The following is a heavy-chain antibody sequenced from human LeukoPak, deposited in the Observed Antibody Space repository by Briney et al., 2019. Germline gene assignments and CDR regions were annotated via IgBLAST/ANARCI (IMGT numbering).Heavy chain of an antibody. CDR3: AKEASGHISDYIDY. J-gene: IGHJ4*02. CDR1: RFTFSGYA. CDR2: ITGSGSNT. V-gene: IGHV3-23*01. Sequence: GGSLRLSCAASRFTFSGYAMSWVRQAPGKGLEWVSAITGSGSNTYYADSVKGRFTISRDNSKNTLYLQMNSLRADDTAVYYCAKEASGHISDYIDYWGQGTMVTVSS. D-gene: IGHD5-12*01.